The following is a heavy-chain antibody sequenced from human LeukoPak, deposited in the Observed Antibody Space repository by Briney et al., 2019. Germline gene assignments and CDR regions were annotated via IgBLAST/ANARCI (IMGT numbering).Heavy chain of an antibody. J-gene: IGHJ6*02. CDR3: ARDTLDYYDSSGYYYYYGMDV. CDR1: GFTFSSYW. D-gene: IGHD3-22*01. CDR2: INSDGSST. V-gene: IGHV3-74*01. Sequence: GGSLRLSCAASGFTFSSYWMHWVRQAPGKGLVWVSRINSDGSSTSYADSVKGRFTISRDNAKNTLYLQMNSLRAEDTAVYYCARDTLDYYDSSGYYYYYGMDVWGQGTTVTVSS.